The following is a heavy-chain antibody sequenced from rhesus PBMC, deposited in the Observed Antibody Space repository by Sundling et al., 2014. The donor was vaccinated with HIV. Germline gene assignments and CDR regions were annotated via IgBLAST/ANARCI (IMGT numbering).Heavy chain of an antibody. CDR2: INPNNGNT. CDR1: GYTFTDYF. CDR3: ARDRGGWSFDY. Sequence: QVHLVQSGAEVKKPGSSVKVPCKASGYTFTDYFIHWVRQDPRQGLEWMGWINPNNGNTKSAQKFQDRVIMTRDTSTNTAYMELSRLISEDTAVYYCARDRGGWSFDYWGRGVLVTVSS. J-gene: IGHJ4*01. D-gene: IGHD6-37*01. V-gene: IGHV1S2*01.